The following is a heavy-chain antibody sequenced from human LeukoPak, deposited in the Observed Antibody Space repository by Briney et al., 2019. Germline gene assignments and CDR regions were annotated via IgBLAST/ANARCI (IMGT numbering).Heavy chain of an antibody. CDR3: AKDRAFMIVVTYDY. D-gene: IGHD3-22*01. Sequence: GGSLRLSCADSGYTFSNYEMNWVRQAPGKGLEWVAHISSTSSAIYYADSVKGRFTISRDNSKNTLYLQMNSLRAEDTAVYYCAKDRAFMIVVTYDYWGQGTLVTVSS. V-gene: IGHV3-48*03. J-gene: IGHJ4*02. CDR1: GYTFSNYE. CDR2: ISSTSSAI.